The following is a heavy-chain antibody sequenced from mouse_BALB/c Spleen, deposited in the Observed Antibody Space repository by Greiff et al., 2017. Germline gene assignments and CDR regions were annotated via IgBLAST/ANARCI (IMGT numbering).Heavy chain of an antibody. CDR2: INPYNDGT. CDR3: AREYYDSSYGFAY. J-gene: IGHJ3*01. D-gene: IGHD1-1*01. Sequence: EVQLQQSGPELVKPGASVKMSCKASGYTFTSYVMHWVKQKPGQGLEWIGYINPYNDGTKYNEKFKGKATLTSDKSSSTTYMELSSLTSEDSAVYYCAREYYDSSYGFAYWGQGTLVTVSA. CDR1: GYTFTSYV. V-gene: IGHV1-14*01.